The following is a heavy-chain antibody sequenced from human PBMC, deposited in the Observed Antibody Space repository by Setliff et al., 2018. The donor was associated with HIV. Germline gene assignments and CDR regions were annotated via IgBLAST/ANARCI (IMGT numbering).Heavy chain of an antibody. Sequence: GASVKVSCKHSGGIISRYAITWVRQAPGQGLEWVGGIIPMYDTPTYAQKLQGRVTITADRSTNTAYMELRGLRSEDTAVYYCARARGTGWEQCLYYWGQGTRVTVSS. CDR2: IIPMYDTP. D-gene: IGHD6-19*01. CDR1: GGIISRYA. J-gene: IGHJ4*02. V-gene: IGHV1-69*06. CDR3: ARARGTGWEQCLYY.